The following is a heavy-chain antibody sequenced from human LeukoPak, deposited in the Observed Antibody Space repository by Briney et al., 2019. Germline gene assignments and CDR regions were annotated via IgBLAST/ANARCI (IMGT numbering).Heavy chain of an antibody. CDR3: TRPSAVDGMDV. V-gene: IGHV3-73*01. Sequence: QPGGSLKLSCAASGFTVSGSAMHWVRQASGKGRGWVGRIRIKANSYATAYAASVRGRFTISRDDSKNTAYLQMNSLKTEDTAVYYCTRPSAVDGMDVWGQGTTVTVSS. J-gene: IGHJ6*02. CDR2: IRIKANSYAT. CDR1: GFTVSGSA. D-gene: IGHD4-23*01.